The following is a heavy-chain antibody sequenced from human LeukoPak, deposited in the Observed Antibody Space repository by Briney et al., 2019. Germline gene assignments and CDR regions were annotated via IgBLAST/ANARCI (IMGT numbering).Heavy chain of an antibody. J-gene: IGHJ4*02. CDR3: AKDAYGDYLIDY. CDR2: IRYDGSNK. D-gene: IGHD4-17*01. CDR1: GFTFSSYG. V-gene: IGHV3-30*02. Sequence: GGSLRLSCAASGFTFSSYGVHWVRQAPGKGLEGVAFIRYDGSNKYYADSVKGRFTISRDNSKNTLYLQMNSLRAEDTAVHYCAKDAYGDYLIDYWGQGTLVTVSS.